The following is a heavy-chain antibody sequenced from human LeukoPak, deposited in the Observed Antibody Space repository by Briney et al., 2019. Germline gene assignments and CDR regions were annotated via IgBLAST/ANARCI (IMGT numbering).Heavy chain of an antibody. CDR2: IYWDDDK. CDR3: AHHRAYYYGSGSYEPGMDV. Sequence: KESGPTLVKPTQTLTLTCTFSGFSLSTSGVGVGWIRQPPGKALEWLALIYWDDDKRYSPSLKSRLTITKDTSKNQVVLTMTNMDPVDAATYYCAHHRAYYYGSGSYEPGMDVWGQGTTVTVSS. CDR1: GFSLSTSGVG. V-gene: IGHV2-5*02. D-gene: IGHD3-10*01. J-gene: IGHJ6*02.